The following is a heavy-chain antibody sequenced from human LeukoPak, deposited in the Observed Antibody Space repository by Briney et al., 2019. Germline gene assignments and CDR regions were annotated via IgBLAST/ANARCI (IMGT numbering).Heavy chain of an antibody. J-gene: IGHJ5*02. CDR1: GFSISSGYY. CDR2: MYHSGST. D-gene: IGHD3-10*01. CDR3: ARIPLYYFGSGSFFPLAFDP. V-gene: IGHV4-38-2*02. Sequence: TPSETLSLTCSVYGFSISSGYYWGWIRQSPGKGLEWIGSMYHSGSTNYNPSLKSRVTISVDKSKNQFSLKLSSVTAADTAVYYCARIPLYYFGSGSFFPLAFDPWGQGTLVTVSS.